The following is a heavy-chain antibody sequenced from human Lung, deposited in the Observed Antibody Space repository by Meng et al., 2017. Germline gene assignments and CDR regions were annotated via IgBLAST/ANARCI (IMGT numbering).Heavy chain of an antibody. CDR3: ARGPTTMAHDFDY. V-gene: IGHV4-34*01. J-gene: IGHJ4*02. CDR2: INHSGST. Sequence: QVQLTQWGEGLVKPSETLSLTCVVSGGSFSDYYWSWIRQPPGKGLEWIGEINHSGSTNYNPSLESRATISVDTSQNNLSLKLSSVTAADSAVYYCARGPTTMAHDFDYWGQGTLVTVSS. CDR1: GGSFSDYY. D-gene: IGHD4-11*01.